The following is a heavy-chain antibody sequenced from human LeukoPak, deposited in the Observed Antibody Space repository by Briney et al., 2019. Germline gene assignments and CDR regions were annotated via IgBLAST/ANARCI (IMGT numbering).Heavy chain of an antibody. D-gene: IGHD2-21*01. J-gene: IGHJ4*02. CDR2: MYYSGST. CDR1: GGSISSSTYC. CDR3: ARHIAYHANLDY. V-gene: IGHV4-39*01. Sequence: SETLSLTCTVSGGSISSSTYCWSWVRQPPGKGLEWIGCMYYSGSTYYSSSLKGRVTISLDTPKSQFSLRLNSVTASDTAVYYCARHIAYHANLDYWDQGTLVTVSS.